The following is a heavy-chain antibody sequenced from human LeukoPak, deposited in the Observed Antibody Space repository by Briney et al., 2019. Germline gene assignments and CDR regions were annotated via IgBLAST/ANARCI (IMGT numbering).Heavy chain of an antibody. V-gene: IGHV4-59*01. CDR2: IYYSGST. Sequence: SETLSLTCTVSGGSIGSYYWSWIRQPPGKGLEWIGYIYYSGSTNYNPSLKSRVTISVDTSKNQFSLKLSSVTAADTAVYYCARDRLRGVYFDYWGQGTLVTVS. CDR3: ARDRLRGVYFDY. CDR1: GGSIGSYY. D-gene: IGHD3-10*01. J-gene: IGHJ4*02.